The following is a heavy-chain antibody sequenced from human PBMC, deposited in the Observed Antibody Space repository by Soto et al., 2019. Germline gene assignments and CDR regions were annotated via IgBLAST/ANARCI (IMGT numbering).Heavy chain of an antibody. Sequence: ASVKVSCKASGYTFTSYDINWVRQATGQGLEWMGWMNPNSGNTGYAQKFQGRVTMTRNTSISTAYMELSSLRSEDTAVYYCARGALGGGSGSYYNEIWFDPWGQGTLVTV. D-gene: IGHD3-10*01. CDR3: ARGALGGGSGSYYNEIWFDP. V-gene: IGHV1-8*01. CDR1: GYTFTSYD. CDR2: MNPNSGNT. J-gene: IGHJ5*02.